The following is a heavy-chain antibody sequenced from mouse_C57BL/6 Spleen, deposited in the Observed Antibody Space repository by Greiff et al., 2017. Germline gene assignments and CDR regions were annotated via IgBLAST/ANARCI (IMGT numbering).Heavy chain of an antibody. V-gene: IGHV1-12*01. CDR2: IYPGNGDT. CDR3: TNITTVVSHWYFDV. Sequence: QVQLQQSGAELVRPGASVKMSCKASGYTFTSYNMHWVKQTPRQGLEWIGAIYPGNGDTSYNQKFKGKATLTVDKSSSTAYMQLSSLTSEDSAVYYCTNITTVVSHWYFDVWGTGTTVTVSS. D-gene: IGHD1-1*01. J-gene: IGHJ1*03. CDR1: GYTFTSYN.